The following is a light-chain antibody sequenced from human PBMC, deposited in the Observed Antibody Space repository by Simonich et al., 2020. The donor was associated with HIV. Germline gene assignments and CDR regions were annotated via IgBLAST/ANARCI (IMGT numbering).Light chain of an antibody. CDR2: LDNSGGY. J-gene: IGLJ3*02. CDR1: SGHISYI. Sequence: QPVLTQSSSSSASLRSSVTPTCTPSSGHISYIIAWHQQQPGKVPRFMMRLDNSGGYNKGGGVPDRFSGSSARADRYLTISNLQSEDEAEYYCETWDSNTLVFGGGTKLTVL. CDR3: ETWDSNTLV. V-gene: IGLV4-60*03.